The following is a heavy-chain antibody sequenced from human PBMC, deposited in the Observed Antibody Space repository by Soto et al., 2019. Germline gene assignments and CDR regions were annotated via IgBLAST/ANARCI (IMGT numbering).Heavy chain of an antibody. Sequence: ASVKVSCKASGYSFATYGFSWVRQAPGQGLECVGWISAHNGDTHYSQKFQGRVTLTTDTSTNTGYMELRSLTSDDTAVYFCATEPIYYNDGSGYYPLGHWGQGTWVHVSS. D-gene: IGHD3-22*01. CDR3: ATEPIYYNDGSGYYPLGH. J-gene: IGHJ4*02. CDR2: ISAHNGDT. V-gene: IGHV1-18*04. CDR1: GYSFATYG.